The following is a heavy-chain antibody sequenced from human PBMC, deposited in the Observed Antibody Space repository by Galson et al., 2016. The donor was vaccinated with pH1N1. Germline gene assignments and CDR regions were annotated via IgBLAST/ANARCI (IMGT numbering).Heavy chain of an antibody. CDR1: GFSLSTSGVG. D-gene: IGHD5-12*01. CDR3: AHSLTGGYVGWFDP. J-gene: IGHJ5*02. V-gene: IGHV2-5*02. CDR2: IYWDDDK. Sequence: PALVKPTQTLTLTCTFSGFSLSTSGVGVGWIRQPPGKALEWLALIYWDDDKRYSPSLKSSLTITKDTSKNQVVLTMTNMDPVDTGTYYCAHSLTGGYVGWFDPWGHATLITVSS.